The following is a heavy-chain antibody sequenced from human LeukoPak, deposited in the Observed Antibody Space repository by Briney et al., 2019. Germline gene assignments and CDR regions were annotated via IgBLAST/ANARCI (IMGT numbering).Heavy chain of an antibody. CDR1: GYSFTSYW. CDR2: IYPGDSDT. V-gene: IGHV5-51*01. D-gene: IGHD2-21*02. J-gene: IGHJ4*02. Sequence: GESLKISCKGSGYSFTSYWIGWVRQMPGKGLEWMGIIYPGDSDTRYSPSLQGQVTISADKSISNAYLQWSSLKASDTAMYYCARHSAYCGGDCYPGPDYWGQGTLVTVSS. CDR3: ARHSAYCGGDCYPGPDY.